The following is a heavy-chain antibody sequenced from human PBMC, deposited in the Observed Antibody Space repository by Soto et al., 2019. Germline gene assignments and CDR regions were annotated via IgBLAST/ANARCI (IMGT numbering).Heavy chain of an antibody. CDR3: ARGYGDYYQQRVFDY. V-gene: IGHV1-69*06. D-gene: IGHD4-17*01. J-gene: IGHJ4*02. Sequence: QVQLVQSGAEVKKPGSSVKVSCKASGGTFSSYAISWVRQAPGQGLEWMGGITPIFGTANYARKFQGRVTITADKSTSTAYMALSSLRSEDTAVYYRARGYGDYYQQRVFDYWGQGTLVTVSS. CDR1: GGTFSSYA. CDR2: ITPIFGTA.